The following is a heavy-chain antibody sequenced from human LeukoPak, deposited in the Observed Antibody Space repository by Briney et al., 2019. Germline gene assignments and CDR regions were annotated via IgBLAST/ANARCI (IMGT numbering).Heavy chain of an antibody. CDR1: GFTFSNNG. V-gene: IGHV3-23*01. J-gene: IGHJ4*02. CDR3: AKTQGFFDH. Sequence: GGSLRLSCAASGFTFSNNGMTWVRQAPGKGMEWVTGISDGGDTTYDAGSVKGRFAVSRDNSKNILYLQMNSLRAEDTAIYYCAKTQGFFDHWGQGSLVTVSS. CDR2: ISDGGDTT.